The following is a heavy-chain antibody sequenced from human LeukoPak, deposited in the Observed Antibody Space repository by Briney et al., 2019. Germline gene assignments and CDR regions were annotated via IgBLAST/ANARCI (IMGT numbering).Heavy chain of an antibody. V-gene: IGHV3-48*03. J-gene: IGHJ4*02. CDR2: ISSSGSNI. D-gene: IGHD2-15*01. Sequence: PGGSLRLSCAASGFTFSSYEMNWVSQAPGKGMEWVSYISSSGSNIYYADSVKGRFTISRENAKNSLYLQMNSLRAEDTAVYYCASPTYCSGGSCYSEQEGWGQGTLVTVSS. CDR3: ASPTYCSGGSCYSEQEG. CDR1: GFTFSSYE.